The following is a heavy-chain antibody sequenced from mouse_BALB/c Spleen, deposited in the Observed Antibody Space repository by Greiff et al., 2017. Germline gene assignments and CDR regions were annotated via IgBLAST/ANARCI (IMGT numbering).Heavy chain of an antibody. V-gene: IGHV3-2*02. CDR3: ARSGGYGNYPFAY. CDR1: GYSITSDYA. D-gene: IGHD2-1*01. CDR2: ISYSGST. Sequence: ESGPGLVKPSQSLSLTCTVTGYSITSDYAWYWIRQFPGNKLEWMGYISYSGSTSYNPSLKSRISITRDTSKNQFFLQLNSVTTEDTATYYCARSGGYGNYPFAYWGQGTLVTVSA. J-gene: IGHJ3*01.